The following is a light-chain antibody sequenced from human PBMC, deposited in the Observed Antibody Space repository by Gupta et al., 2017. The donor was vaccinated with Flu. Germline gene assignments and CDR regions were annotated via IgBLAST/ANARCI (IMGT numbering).Light chain of an antibody. J-gene: IGKJ2*01. CDR3: QQYNDWTLYT. CDR2: GAS. V-gene: IGKV3-15*01. CDR1: QSVSSK. Sequence: TFSVSPGERATLSCRASQSVSSKLAWYQQKPGQAPRLIIYGASTRASGIPARFSGSGSGTEFTLTISSLQTEDFAIYYCQQYNDWTLYTFGQGTKLEIK.